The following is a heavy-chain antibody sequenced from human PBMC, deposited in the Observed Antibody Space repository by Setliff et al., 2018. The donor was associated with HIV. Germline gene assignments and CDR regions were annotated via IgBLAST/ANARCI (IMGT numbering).Heavy chain of an antibody. D-gene: IGHD4-17*01. CDR2: INENGANT. Sequence: GGSLRLSCAVSGFTFSSHVMNWVRQAPGKGLEWVSTINENGANTHYADSVKGRFTISRDNAKNSLYLQMNSLRAEDTAVYYCARAKDTVTARYFDYWGQGTLVTVSS. V-gene: IGHV3-21*04. CDR1: GFTFSSHV. CDR3: ARAKDTVTARYFDY. J-gene: IGHJ4*02.